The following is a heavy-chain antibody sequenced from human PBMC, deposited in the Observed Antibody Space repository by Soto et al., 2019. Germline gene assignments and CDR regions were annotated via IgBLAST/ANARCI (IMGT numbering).Heavy chain of an antibody. V-gene: IGHV1-18*01. Sequence: QVQLVQSGAEVRKPGASVKVSCKASGYTFTTYGISWVRQAPGQGLEWMGWISGYNGHTKYAQKFQGRVTMTTDTSTSTGYMDLRSLRSDDTAVYYSAREGEMPYYSHGLNVWGQGTTVTVSS. D-gene: IGHD3-16*01. CDR3: AREGEMPYYSHGLNV. J-gene: IGHJ6*02. CDR1: GYTFTTYG. CDR2: ISGYNGHT.